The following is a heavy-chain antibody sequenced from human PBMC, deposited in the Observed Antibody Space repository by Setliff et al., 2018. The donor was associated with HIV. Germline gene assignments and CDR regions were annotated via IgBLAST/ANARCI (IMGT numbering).Heavy chain of an antibody. D-gene: IGHD2-21*02. CDR1: GFTFSSYE. CDR2: ISSSGSTI. CDR3: MGWGLPYAIDY. J-gene: IGHJ4*02. Sequence: PGGSLRLSCAASGFTFSSYEMNWVRQAPGKGLEWVSDISSSGSTIYYADSVKGRFTISRDNAKNSLYLQLNSLRVEDTAVYYCMGWGLPYAIDYWGQGTLVTVSS. V-gene: IGHV3-48*03.